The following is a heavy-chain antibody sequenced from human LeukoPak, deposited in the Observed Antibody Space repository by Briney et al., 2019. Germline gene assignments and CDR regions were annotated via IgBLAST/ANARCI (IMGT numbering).Heavy chain of an antibody. J-gene: IGHJ6*03. Sequence: PSETLSLTCTVSGGSISSSSYYWGWIRQPPGKGLEWIGSIYYSGSTYYNPSLKSRVTISVDTSKNQFSLKLSSVTAADTAVYYCAGGGYSYGVYYYYYMDVWGKGTTVTVSS. CDR1: GGSISSSSYY. CDR2: IYYSGST. CDR3: AGGGYSYGVYYYYYMDV. D-gene: IGHD5-18*01. V-gene: IGHV4-39*07.